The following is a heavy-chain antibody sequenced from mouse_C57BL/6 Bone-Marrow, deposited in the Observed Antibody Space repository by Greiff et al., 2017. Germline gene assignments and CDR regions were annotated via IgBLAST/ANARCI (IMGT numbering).Heavy chain of an antibody. CDR1: GFTFSSYA. Sequence: EVQGVESGEGLVKPGGSLKLSCAASGFTFSSYAMSWVRQTPGKRLEWVAYISSGGGYIYYADTVKGRFTISRDNARNTLYLRMRSLKSEDTAMYYCTKYRISAMDYWGQGTSVTVSS. D-gene: IGHD2-10*02. CDR3: TKYRISAMDY. J-gene: IGHJ4*01. CDR2: ISSGGGYI. V-gene: IGHV5-9-1*02.